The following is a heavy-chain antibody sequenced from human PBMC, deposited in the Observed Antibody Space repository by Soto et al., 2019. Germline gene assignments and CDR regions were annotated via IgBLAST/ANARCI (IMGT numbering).Heavy chain of an antibody. D-gene: IGHD3-10*01. CDR1: GFTFSSYS. CDR3: AKSLPGITMVRGVIIAPKFDY. Sequence: GGSLRLSCAASGFTFSSYSMSWVCQAPGKGLEWVSAISGSGGSTYYADSVKGRFTISRDNSKNTLYLQMNSLRAEDTAVYYCAKSLPGITMVRGVIIAPKFDYWGQGTLVTVSS. J-gene: IGHJ4*02. CDR2: ISGSGGST. V-gene: IGHV3-23*01.